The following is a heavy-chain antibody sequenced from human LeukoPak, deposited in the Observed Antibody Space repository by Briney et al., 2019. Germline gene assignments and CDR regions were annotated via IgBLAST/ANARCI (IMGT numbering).Heavy chain of an antibody. J-gene: IGHJ6*03. D-gene: IGHD1-14*01. CDR2: ISWNSGSI. V-gene: IGHV3-9*01. CDR1: GFTFDDYA. CDR3: AKGGPNLFYYYMDV. Sequence: GGSLRLSCAASGFTFDDYAMHWVRQAPGKGLEWVSGISWNSGSIGYADSVKGRFTISRDNAKNSLYLQMNSLRAEDTALYYCAKGGPNLFYYYMDVWGKGTTVTISS.